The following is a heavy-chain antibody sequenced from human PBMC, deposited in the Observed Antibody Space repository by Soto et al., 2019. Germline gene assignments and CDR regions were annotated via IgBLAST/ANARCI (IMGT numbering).Heavy chain of an antibody. D-gene: IGHD4-17*01. CDR3: AMDYGDRPEYFKH. J-gene: IGHJ1*01. V-gene: IGHV1-18*04. Sequence: QVQLVQSGPDLKRPGASMKVSCKASGYTFTSYGISWVRQAPGQGLEWMALISPLKGRTQYSQKAQGRVTLSTDTSSNTAYMEMTTLRVDDAAVYYCAMDYGDRPEYFKHWGQGTLVTVS. CDR1: GYTFTSYG. CDR2: ISPLKGRT.